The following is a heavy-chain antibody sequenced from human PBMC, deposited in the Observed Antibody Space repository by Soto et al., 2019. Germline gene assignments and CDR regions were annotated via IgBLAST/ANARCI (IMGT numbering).Heavy chain of an antibody. CDR1: GYTFSSYF. D-gene: IGHD2-15*01. V-gene: IGHV1-46*01. CDR3: AREGDIVVDTRFDC. Sequence: QVQLVQSGAEVKKPGASVKVSCKASGYTFSSYFMHWVRQAPGQGLEWMGIINSSGGSTSYAHKFQGRLSLTTDTSTSTVYMQLTSLTSADTAVYYWAREGDIVVDTRFDCWGQGTRVSVSS. J-gene: IGHJ4*02. CDR2: INSSGGST.